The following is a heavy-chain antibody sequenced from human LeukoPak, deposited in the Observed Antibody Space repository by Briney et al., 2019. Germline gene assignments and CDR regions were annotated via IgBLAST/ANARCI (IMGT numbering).Heavy chain of an antibody. D-gene: IGHD5-12*01. V-gene: IGHV3-33*06. CDR2: IWYEERTK. CDR3: AKEGIYMKSSLED. CDR1: GFTFSSYG. J-gene: IGHJ4*02. Sequence: GGSLRLSCTASGFTFSSYGMHWVRRAPGNGLEWVATIWYEERTKYYIDSVKGRFTISRDNSKNTFYLRMNSLRVDDTGIYYCAKEGIYMKSSLEDWGQGTPVTVSS.